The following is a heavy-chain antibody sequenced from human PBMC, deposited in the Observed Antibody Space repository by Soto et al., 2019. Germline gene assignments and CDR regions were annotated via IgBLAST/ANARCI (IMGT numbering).Heavy chain of an antibody. CDR1: GCTFSEDS. Sequence: RLSCVASGCTFSEDSRSWIRQAPGKGLEWLAFIDSRGRTLSYADSVRGRFTISRDNAENSVYLQMDSLRADDTAVYYCARQAARNYIDSWGQGNSVTVSS. CDR3: ARQAARNYIDS. J-gene: IGHJ4*02. CDR2: IDSRGRTL. V-gene: IGHV3-11*01. D-gene: IGHD6-6*01.